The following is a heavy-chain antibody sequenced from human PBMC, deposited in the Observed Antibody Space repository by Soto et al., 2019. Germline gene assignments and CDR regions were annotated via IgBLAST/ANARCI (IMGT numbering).Heavy chain of an antibody. J-gene: IGHJ6*02. Sequence: PGGSLRLSFAASGFTLDDYAMHWVRQAPGKGLEWVSGISWNSGSIGYADSVKGPVTISADKSTRTAYLQWSSLKASDTAMYYCARMGFSGGGYLSYYYYGMDVWGQGTTVTVSS. CDR2: ISWNSGSI. V-gene: IGHV3-9*01. CDR3: ARMGFSGGGYLSYYYYGMDV. D-gene: IGHD2-15*01. CDR1: GFTLDDYA.